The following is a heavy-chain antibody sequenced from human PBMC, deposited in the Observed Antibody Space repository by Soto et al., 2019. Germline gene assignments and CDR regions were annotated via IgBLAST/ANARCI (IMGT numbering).Heavy chain of an antibody. Sequence: PSETLSLTCTVSGGSIGSSSYYWGWIRQPPGKGLEWIGSIYYSGSTYYNPSLKSRVTISVDTSKNQFSLKLSSVTAADTAVYYCARRGDIVVVVAATAFDIWGQGTMVTVSS. V-gene: IGHV4-39*01. J-gene: IGHJ3*02. D-gene: IGHD2-15*01. CDR3: ARRGDIVVVVAATAFDI. CDR2: IYYSGST. CDR1: GGSIGSSSYY.